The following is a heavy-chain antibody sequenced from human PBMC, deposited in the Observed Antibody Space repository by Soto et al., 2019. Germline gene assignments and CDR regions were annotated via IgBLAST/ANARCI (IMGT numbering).Heavy chain of an antibody. Sequence: VQLRESGPGLVKPSETLSLSCTVSGGSISGSYWSWVRQPAGKGLEWIGRIYSSGSSNYNPSLNSRLTMSLDTSKNQFSLKLRSVTAADTAIYYCARLFTVTTDYYFGMDVWGQGTTVTVS. D-gene: IGHD4-17*01. CDR2: IYSSGSS. J-gene: IGHJ6*02. CDR1: GGSISGSY. CDR3: ARLFTVTTDYYFGMDV. V-gene: IGHV4-4*07.